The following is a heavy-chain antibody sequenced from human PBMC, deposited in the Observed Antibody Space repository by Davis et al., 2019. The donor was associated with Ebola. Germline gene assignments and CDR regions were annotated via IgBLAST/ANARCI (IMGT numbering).Heavy chain of an antibody. D-gene: IGHD6-13*01. CDR2: ISSSGSTI. Sequence: PGGSLRLSCAASGFTFSSYEMNWVRQAPGKGLEWVSYISSSGSTIYYADSVKGRFTISRDNAKNSLYLQMNSLRAEDTAVYYCAREYHFGSSWSQHNWFDPWGQGTLVTVSS. J-gene: IGHJ5*02. CDR3: AREYHFGSSWSQHNWFDP. V-gene: IGHV3-48*03. CDR1: GFTFSSYE.